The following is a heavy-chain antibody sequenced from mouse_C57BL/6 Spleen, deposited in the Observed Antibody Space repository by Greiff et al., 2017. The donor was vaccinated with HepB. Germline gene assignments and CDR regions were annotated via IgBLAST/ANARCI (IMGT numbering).Heavy chain of an antibody. CDR1: GYTFTDYY. CDR2: INPNNGGT. D-gene: IGHD2-4*01. CDR3: AREGTSTMITSLYYYAMGY. Sequence: EVQLQQSGPELVKPGASVKISCKASGYTFTDYYMNWVKQSHGKSLEWIGDINPNNGGTSYNQKFKGKATLTVDKSSSTAYMELRSLTSEDSAVYYCAREGTSTMITSLYYYAMGYWGQGTSVTVSS. V-gene: IGHV1-26*01. J-gene: IGHJ4*01.